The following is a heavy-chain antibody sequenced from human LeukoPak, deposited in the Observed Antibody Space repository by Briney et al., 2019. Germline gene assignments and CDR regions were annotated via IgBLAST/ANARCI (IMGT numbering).Heavy chain of an antibody. Sequence: PGGSLRLSCAASGFTVSSNYMSWVRQAPGKGLEWVSVIHSGGRTYYADSVKGRFTISRDNSKNTLYLQMNSLRAEDTAVYYCARAIPLYSSGLVGAFDIWGQGTMVTVSS. CDR3: ARAIPLYSSGLVGAFDI. CDR2: IHSGGRT. V-gene: IGHV3-53*01. CDR1: GFTVSSNY. J-gene: IGHJ3*02. D-gene: IGHD6-19*01.